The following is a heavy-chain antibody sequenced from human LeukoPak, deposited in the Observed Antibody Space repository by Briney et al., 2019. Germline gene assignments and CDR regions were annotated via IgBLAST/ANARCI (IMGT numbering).Heavy chain of an antibody. V-gene: IGHV3-53*01. CDR2: LYTGGGT. D-gene: IGHD3-22*01. CDR3: TRSGYRHPYHFDS. CDR1: GFTISTYW. J-gene: IGHJ4*02. Sequence: GGSLRLSCAASGFTISTYWMHWVRHAPGKGLQWVSVLYTGGGTDHADSVKGRFTISRDSSKNTLSLQMNNLRAEDTAIYYCTRSGYRHPYHFDSWGQGTLVIVSS.